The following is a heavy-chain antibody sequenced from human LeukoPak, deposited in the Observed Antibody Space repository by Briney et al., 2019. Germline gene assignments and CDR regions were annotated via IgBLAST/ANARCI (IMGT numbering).Heavy chain of an antibody. CDR2: FDPEDGET. CDR1: GYTLTELS. V-gene: IGHV1-24*01. Sequence: ASVKVSCNVSGYTLTELSMHWVRQAPGKGLEWMGGFDPEDGETIYAQKFQGRVTMTEDTSTDTAYMELSSLRSEDTAVYYCATDSIMIQAFDIWGQGTMVTVSS. CDR3: ATDSIMIQAFDI. D-gene: IGHD3-16*01. J-gene: IGHJ3*02.